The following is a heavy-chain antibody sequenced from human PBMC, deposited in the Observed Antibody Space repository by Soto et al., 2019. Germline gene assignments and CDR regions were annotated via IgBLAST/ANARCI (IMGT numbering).Heavy chain of an antibody. CDR3: ASGPVVVGSTTFYLCAPGVSGDLLDV. J-gene: IGHJ6*04. CDR1: GYTFTSYA. V-gene: IGHV1-3*01. D-gene: IGHD2-21*01. CDR2: INAGNGNT. Sequence: ASVKVSCKASGYTFTSYAMHWVRQAPGQRLEWMGWINAGNGNTKYSQKFQGRVTITRDTSASTAYMELSSLRSEDTAVYYCASGPVVVGSTTFYLCAPGVSGDLLDVWGKGTKVTVSS.